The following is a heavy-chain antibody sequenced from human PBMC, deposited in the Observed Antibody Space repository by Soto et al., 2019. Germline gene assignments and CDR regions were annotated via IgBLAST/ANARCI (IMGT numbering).Heavy chain of an antibody. J-gene: IGHJ4*02. V-gene: IGHV3-33*01. D-gene: IGHD3-10*01. CDR3: ASESVLLWFGEHNYFDY. CDR2: IWYDGSNK. Sequence: GGSLRLSCAASGFTFSSYGMHWVRQAPGKGLEWVAVIWYDGSNKYYADSVKGRFTISRDNSKNTPYLQMNSLRAEDTAVYYCASESVLLWFGEHNYFDYWGQGTLVTVSS. CDR1: GFTFSSYG.